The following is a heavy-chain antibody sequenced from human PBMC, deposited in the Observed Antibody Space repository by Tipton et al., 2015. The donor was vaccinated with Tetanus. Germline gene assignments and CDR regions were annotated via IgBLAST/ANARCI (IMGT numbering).Heavy chain of an antibody. Sequence: SLRLSCAASGFTFSSYAMNWVRQAPGKGLEWVSAISGSGGGTYYADSVKGRFIISRDNSKNTLYLQMNSLRAEDTAVYYCAKDRYDSSGYYYLWDYWGQGTLVTVSS. J-gene: IGHJ4*02. CDR3: AKDRYDSSGYYYLWDY. CDR2: ISGSGGGT. CDR1: GFTFSSYA. D-gene: IGHD3-22*01. V-gene: IGHV3-23*01.